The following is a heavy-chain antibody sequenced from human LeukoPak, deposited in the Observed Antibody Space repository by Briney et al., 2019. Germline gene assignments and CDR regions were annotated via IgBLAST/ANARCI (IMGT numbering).Heavy chain of an antibody. CDR2: ISAYNGNT. J-gene: IGHJ4*02. CDR1: GYTFTSYG. D-gene: IGHD6-13*01. V-gene: IGHV1-18*01. Sequence: ASVKVSCKASGYTFTSYGISGVRQAPGQGLEWMGWISAYNGNTNYAQKLQGRVTMTTDTSTSTAYMELRSLRSDDTAVYYCARDFPAAGILYYWGQGTLVTVSS. CDR3: ARDFPAAGILYY.